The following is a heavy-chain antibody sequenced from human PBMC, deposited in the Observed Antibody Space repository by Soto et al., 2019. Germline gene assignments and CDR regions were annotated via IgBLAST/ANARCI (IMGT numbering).Heavy chain of an antibody. J-gene: IGHJ6*03. CDR3: VKFRGRAYPYYYMDV. CDR1: GFTFDDYA. Sequence: GGSLRLSCAASGFTFDDYAMHWVRQAPGKGLEWVSYGGSGGSRYYAESVKGRFTISRDNSKNTLSLEMNSLRAEDTATYYCVKFRGRAYPYYYMDVWGKGTTVTVSS. CDR2: GGSGGSR. V-gene: IGHV3-23*01. D-gene: IGHD3-10*01.